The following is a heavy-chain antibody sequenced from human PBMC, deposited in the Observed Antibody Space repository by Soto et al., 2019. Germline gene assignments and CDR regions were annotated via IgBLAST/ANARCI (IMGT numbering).Heavy chain of an antibody. J-gene: IGHJ1*01. D-gene: IGHD3-22*01. CDR3: AREPYYYDSSGYYYTL. CDR1: GGSISSSNW. Sequence: SETLSLTCTVSGGSISSSNWWTWVRQAPGKGLEWIGYIYYSGSTNYNPSLKSRVTISVDTSKNQFSLKLSSVTAADTAVYYCAREPYYYDSSGYYYTLWGQGTLVTVSS. V-gene: IGHV4-59*12. CDR2: IYYSGST.